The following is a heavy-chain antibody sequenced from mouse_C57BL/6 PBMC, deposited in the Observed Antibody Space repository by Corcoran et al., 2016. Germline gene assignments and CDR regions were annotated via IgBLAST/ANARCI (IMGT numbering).Heavy chain of an antibody. D-gene: IGHD1-1*01. J-gene: IGHJ3*01. Sequence: QIQLVQSGPELKKHGETVKISCKASGYTFTTYGMSWVKQAPGKGLKWMGWINTYSGVPTYADDFKGRFAFSLETSASTAYLQINNLKNEDTATYFCANYYGSSYEAYWGQGTLVTVSA. V-gene: IGHV9-3*01. CDR3: ANYYGSSYEAY. CDR2: INTYSGVP. CDR1: GYTFTTYG.